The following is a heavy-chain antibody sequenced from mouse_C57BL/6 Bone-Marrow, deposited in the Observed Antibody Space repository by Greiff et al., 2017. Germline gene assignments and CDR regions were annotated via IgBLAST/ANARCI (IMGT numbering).Heavy chain of an antibody. V-gene: IGHV1-69*01. D-gene: IGHD2-2*01. Sequence: QVHVKQPGAELVMPGASVKLSCKASGYTFTSYWMHWVKQRPGQGLEWIGEIDPSDSYTNYNQKFKGKSTLTVDKSSSTAYMQLSSLTSEDSAVYYCARGRLSGYFDVWGTGTTVTVSS. J-gene: IGHJ1*03. CDR1: GYTFTSYW. CDR3: ARGRLSGYFDV. CDR2: IDPSDSYT.